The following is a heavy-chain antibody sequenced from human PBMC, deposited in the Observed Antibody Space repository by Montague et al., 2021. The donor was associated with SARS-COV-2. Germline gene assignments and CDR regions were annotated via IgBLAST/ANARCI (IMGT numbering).Heavy chain of an antibody. J-gene: IGHJ6*03. CDR3: ARDPLLTIFGSYYYYYMDV. V-gene: IGHV3-30*04. Sequence: SLRLSCAASGFTFSSYAMHWVRQAPGKGLEWVAVLSYDGSNKYYVDSVKGRFTISRDNSKNTLFLQMNSLRAEDTAAYYCARDPLLTIFGSYYYYYMDVWGKGTTVTVSS. CDR1: GFTFSSYA. D-gene: IGHD3-3*01. CDR2: LSYDGSNK.